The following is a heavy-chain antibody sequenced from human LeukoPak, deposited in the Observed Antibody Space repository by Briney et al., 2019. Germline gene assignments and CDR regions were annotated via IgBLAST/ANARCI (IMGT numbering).Heavy chain of an antibody. D-gene: IGHD3-9*01. CDR2: IYHSGST. Sequence: SETLSLTCTVSGYSISSGYYWGWIRQPPGKGLEWIGSIYHSGSTYYNPSLKSRVTISVDTSKNQFSLKLSSVTAADTAVYYCARVGTYYDILTGWGTWLYFDYWGQGTLVTVSS. CDR1: GYSISSGYY. J-gene: IGHJ4*02. V-gene: IGHV4-38-2*02. CDR3: ARVGTYYDILTGWGTWLYFDY.